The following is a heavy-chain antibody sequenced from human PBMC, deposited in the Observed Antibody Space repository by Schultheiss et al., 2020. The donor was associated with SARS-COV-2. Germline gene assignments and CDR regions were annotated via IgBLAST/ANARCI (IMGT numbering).Heavy chain of an antibody. Sequence: SQTLSLTCVVSGGSISNDEWWSWVRQPPGKGLEWIGDVHHSGSTNVNPPLKSRVTISVDTSKNLFSLTLTSVTAADTAVYYCARESYDPYCGGDCFIAFDYWGQGTLVTVSS. V-gene: IGHV4-4*02. D-gene: IGHD2-21*02. J-gene: IGHJ4*02. CDR1: GGSISNDEW. CDR3: ARESYDPYCGGDCFIAFDY. CDR2: VHHSGST.